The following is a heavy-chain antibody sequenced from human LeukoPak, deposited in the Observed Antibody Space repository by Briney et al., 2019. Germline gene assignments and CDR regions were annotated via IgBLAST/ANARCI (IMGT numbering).Heavy chain of an antibody. V-gene: IGHV3-23*01. CDR1: EFTFSSSA. CDR2: INSSGGRT. D-gene: IGHD3-22*01. CDR3: AKGGRVVVVISDY. J-gene: IGHJ4*02. Sequence: GGSLRLSCTTSEFTFSSSAMSWVRQAPGKGLEWVSDINSSGGRTYYADSVKGRFTISRDNSKNTLFLQMNSLRAEDTAVYYCAKGGRVVVVISDYWGQGTLVTVSS.